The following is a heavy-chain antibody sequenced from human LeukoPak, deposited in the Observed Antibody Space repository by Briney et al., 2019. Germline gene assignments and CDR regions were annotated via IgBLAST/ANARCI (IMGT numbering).Heavy chain of an antibody. CDR1: GFTFSSHC. J-gene: IGHJ4*02. D-gene: IGHD3-22*01. V-gene: IGHV3-74*01. CDR3: ARDYYSGSRDLDY. Sequence: GGSLRLSCAASGFTFSSHCMHWVRQAPGKGLMWVSLITTDGSSTTYADSVKGRFTISRDNAKNTLYLQMNSLRAEDTAVYYCARDYYSGSRDLDYWGQGTLVTVSS. CDR2: ITTDGSST.